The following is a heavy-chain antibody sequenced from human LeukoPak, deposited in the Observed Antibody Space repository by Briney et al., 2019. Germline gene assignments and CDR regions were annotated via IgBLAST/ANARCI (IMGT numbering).Heavy chain of an antibody. CDR3: ARAYSGSYRYDY. Sequence: LETLSLTCAVYGGSFSGYYWSWIRQPPGKGLEWIGEINHSGSTNYNPSLKSRVTISVDTSKNQFSLKLSSVTAADTAVYYCARAYSGSYRYDYWGQGTLVTVSS. V-gene: IGHV4-34*01. D-gene: IGHD1-26*01. J-gene: IGHJ4*02. CDR1: GGSFSGYY. CDR2: INHSGST.